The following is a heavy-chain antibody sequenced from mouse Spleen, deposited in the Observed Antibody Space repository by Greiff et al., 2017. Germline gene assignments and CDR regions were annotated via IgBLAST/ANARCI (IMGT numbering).Heavy chain of an antibody. J-gene: IGHJ3*01. CDR1: GFTFSSYG. D-gene: IGHD2-1*01. V-gene: IGHV5-9-2*01. Sequence: EVHLVESGGGLVKPGGSLKLSCAASGFTFSSYGMSWVRQTPEKRLEWVATISGGGSYTYYPDSVKGRFTISRDNAKNNLYLQMSSLRSEDTALYYCARFYYGNAWFAYWGQGTLVTVSA. CDR3: ARFYYGNAWFAY. CDR2: ISGGGSYT.